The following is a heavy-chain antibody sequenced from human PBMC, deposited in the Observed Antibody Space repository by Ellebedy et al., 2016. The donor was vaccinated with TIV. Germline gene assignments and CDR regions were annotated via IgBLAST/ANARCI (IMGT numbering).Heavy chain of an antibody. CDR3: VRTSTYDYYGLDV. V-gene: IGHV5-51*01. D-gene: IGHD2-2*01. J-gene: IGHJ6*02. Sequence: KVSCKGAGYSFTTYWIGWVRQLPGKGLQWMGIIYPGDSVTIYSPSFRGQVTISADKSISTAYLQWSSLKASDTAMYYCVRTSTYDYYGLDVWGQGTTVTVSS. CDR2: IYPGDSVT. CDR1: GYSFTTYW.